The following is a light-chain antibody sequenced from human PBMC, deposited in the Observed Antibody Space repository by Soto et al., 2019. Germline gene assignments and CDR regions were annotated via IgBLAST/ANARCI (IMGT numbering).Light chain of an antibody. CDR2: EAT. Sequence: QSFLTQHASMSGSPGQSITISCTGTSSDIGRYNFVSWYQHHPGKAPKLIIYEATKRPSGVSYRFSGSKSGNTASLTISGLQAEDEADYYCTSSTITSPYVFGTGTKVTVL. V-gene: IGLV2-14*01. J-gene: IGLJ1*01. CDR1: SSDIGRYNF. CDR3: TSSTITSPYV.